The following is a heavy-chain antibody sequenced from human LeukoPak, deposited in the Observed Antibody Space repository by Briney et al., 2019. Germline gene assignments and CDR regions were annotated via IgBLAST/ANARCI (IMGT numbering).Heavy chain of an antibody. CDR2: IYYSGSP. Sequence: RASETLSLTCTVSGGSISNYYWSWIRQPPRKGLEWIGYIYYSGSPNYNPSLKSRVTISVDTSKNQFSLKLSSVTAADTAVYYCARAKLWFDYWGQGTLVTVSS. CDR3: ARAKLWFDY. CDR1: GGSISNYY. V-gene: IGHV4-59*01. J-gene: IGHJ4*02. D-gene: IGHD3-10*01.